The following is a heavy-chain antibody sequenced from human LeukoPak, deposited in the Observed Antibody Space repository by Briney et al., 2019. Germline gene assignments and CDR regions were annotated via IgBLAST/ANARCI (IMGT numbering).Heavy chain of an antibody. D-gene: IGHD3-10*01. CDR1: GYTFTSYY. CDR2: INPSGGST. Sequence: GASVKVSCKASGYTFTSYYMHWVRQAPGQGLEWMGIINPSGGSTSYAQKFQGRVTMTRDTSTSTVYMELSSLRAEDTAVYYCAEDSDYYGSGSSVDYWGQGTLVTVSS. V-gene: IGHV1-46*01. J-gene: IGHJ4*02. CDR3: AEDSDYYGSGSSVDY.